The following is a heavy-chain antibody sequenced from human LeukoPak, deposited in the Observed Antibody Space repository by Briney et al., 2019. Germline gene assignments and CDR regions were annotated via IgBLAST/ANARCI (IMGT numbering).Heavy chain of an antibody. D-gene: IGHD1-7*01. CDR3: VKVGPSGNYVSMNYFDY. CDR2: ISSNGGST. V-gene: IGHV3-64D*06. J-gene: IGHJ4*02. CDR1: GFTFSSYA. Sequence: PGGSLRLSCSASGFTFSSYAMRWVRQAPGKGLEYLSAISSNGGSTYYADSVKGGFTISRDNSKNTLYLQVSSLRAEDTAVYYCVKVGPSGNYVSMNYFDYWGQGTLVTVSS.